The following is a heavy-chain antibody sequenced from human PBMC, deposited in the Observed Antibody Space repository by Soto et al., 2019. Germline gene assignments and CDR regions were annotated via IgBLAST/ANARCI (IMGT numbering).Heavy chain of an antibody. D-gene: IGHD6-6*01. CDR3: ARASIRNGGDFDY. CDR1: GFTVSSNY. V-gene: IGHV3-66*01. Sequence: GGSLRLSCAASGFTVSSNYMSWVRQAPGKGLEWVSVIYSGGSTYYADSVKGRFTISRDNSKNTLYLQMNSLRAEDTAVYYCARASIRNGGDFDYWGQGTLVTVSS. J-gene: IGHJ4*02. CDR2: IYSGGST.